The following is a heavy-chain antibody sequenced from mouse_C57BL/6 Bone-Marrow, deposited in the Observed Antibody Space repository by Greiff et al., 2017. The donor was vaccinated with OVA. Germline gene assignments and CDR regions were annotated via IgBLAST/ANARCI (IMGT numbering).Heavy chain of an antibody. CDR2: ISYDGSN. Sequence: ESGPGLVKPSQSLSLTCSVTGYSITSGYYWNWIRQFPGNKLEWMGYISYDGSNNYNPSLKNRISITRDTSKNQFFLKLNSVTTEDTATYYGAICYGSSYQGLLDDWGHGTTLTVSS. CDR1: GYSITSGYY. V-gene: IGHV3-6*01. CDR3: AICYGSSYQGLLDD. J-gene: IGHJ2*01. D-gene: IGHD1-1*01.